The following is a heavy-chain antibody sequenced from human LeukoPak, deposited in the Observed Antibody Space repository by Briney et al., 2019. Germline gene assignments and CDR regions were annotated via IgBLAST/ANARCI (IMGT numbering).Heavy chain of an antibody. CDR1: GFTFSSYA. D-gene: IGHD2-2*01. CDR3: AKERSGVVAAASNS. Sequence: PGGSLRLSCAASGFTFSSYAMSWVRQAPGKGLEWVSVTSGSGEGTFYADSVKGRFTISRDNSKNTLSLQMNSLRADDTAVYYCAKERSGVVAAASNSWGQGTLGTVSS. J-gene: IGHJ5*02. V-gene: IGHV3-23*01. CDR2: TSGSGEGT.